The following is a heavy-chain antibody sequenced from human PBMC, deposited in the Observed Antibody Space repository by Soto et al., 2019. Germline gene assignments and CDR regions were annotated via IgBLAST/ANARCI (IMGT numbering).Heavy chain of an antibody. CDR3: ARGGHVVVVTAALDY. Sequence: QVQLVQSGAEVKKPGASVKVSCKASGDTFTDYYIHWVRQAPGQGLEWMGTVNPSGGHTTYAQHFLGRVTMTRDTSTSTLYMELTSLTSEDTAVYYRARGGHVVVVTAALDYWGQGTLVTVSS. J-gene: IGHJ4*02. CDR1: GDTFTDYY. V-gene: IGHV1-46*01. D-gene: IGHD2-21*02. CDR2: VNPSGGHT.